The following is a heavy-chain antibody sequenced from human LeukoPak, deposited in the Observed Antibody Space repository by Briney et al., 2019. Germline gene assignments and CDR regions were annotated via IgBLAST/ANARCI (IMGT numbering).Heavy chain of an antibody. CDR1: GFTFSSYS. V-gene: IGHV3-21*01. D-gene: IGHD6-13*01. J-gene: IGHJ4*02. CDR3: ARDLQEISSSWFFDY. CDR2: ISSSSSYI. Sequence: PGGSPRLSCAASGFTFSSYSMNWVRQAPGKGLEWVSSISSSSSYIYYADSVKGRFTISRDNAKNSLYLQMNSLRAEDTAVYYCARDLQEISSSWFFDYWGQGTLVTVSS.